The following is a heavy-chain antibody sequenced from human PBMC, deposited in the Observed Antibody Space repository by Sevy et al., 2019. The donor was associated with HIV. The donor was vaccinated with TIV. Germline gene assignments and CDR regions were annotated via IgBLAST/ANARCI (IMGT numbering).Heavy chain of an antibody. CDR2: IYYSGST. CDR1: GGSISSSSYY. J-gene: IGHJ5*02. Sequence: SETLSLTCTVSGGSISSSSYYWGWIRQPPGKGLEWIGSIYYSGSTYYNPSLKSRVTISVDTSKNQFSLKLSSVTAADTAVYYCARPTRYCSGGSCYWFDPWGQRTLVTVSS. CDR3: ARPTRYCSGGSCYWFDP. D-gene: IGHD2-15*01. V-gene: IGHV4-39*01.